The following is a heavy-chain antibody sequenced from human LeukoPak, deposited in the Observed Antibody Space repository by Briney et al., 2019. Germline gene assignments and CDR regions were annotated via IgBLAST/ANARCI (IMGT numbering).Heavy chain of an antibody. CDR3: TRVRNSNNWWGAFDI. D-gene: IGHD1-1*01. Sequence: ASVNVSCKAFGYTFDTSSISWVRQAPGQRLEWMGWISPNNGNTHYAQGVQGRVTMTTDTSRSTAYMELRSLRSDDTAVYYCTRVRNSNNWWGAFDIWGQGTMITVSS. CDR2: ISPNNGNT. V-gene: IGHV1-18*01. CDR1: GYTFDTSS. J-gene: IGHJ3*02.